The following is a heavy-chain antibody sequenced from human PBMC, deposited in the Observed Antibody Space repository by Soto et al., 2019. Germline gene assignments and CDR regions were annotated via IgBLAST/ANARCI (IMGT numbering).Heavy chain of an antibody. CDR1: GGSISSGGYY. J-gene: IGHJ6*02. CDR3: ARDHHPSGYDGGNDGYGMDV. D-gene: IGHD5-12*01. CDR2: IYYSGST. Sequence: PSETLSLTCTVSGGSISSGGYYWSWIRQHPGRGLEWIGYIYYSGSTYYNPSLKSRVTISVDTSKNQFSLKLSSVTAADTAVYYCARDHHPSGYDGGNDGYGMDVWGQGTTVTVSS. V-gene: IGHV4-31*03.